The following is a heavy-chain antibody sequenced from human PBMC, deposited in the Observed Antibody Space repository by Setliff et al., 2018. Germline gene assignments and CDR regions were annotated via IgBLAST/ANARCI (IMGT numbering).Heavy chain of an antibody. D-gene: IGHD6-25*01. CDR2: LNNDGTTI. Sequence: HPGGSLRLSCAASGFTFSTYGLNWVRQVPGKGLEWISYLNNDGTTIYYADSVRGRFTISRDNARDSLYLQMNSLRAEDTAVYYCVRDTTSGWMLTNWGQGTLVTVSS. V-gene: IGHV3-48*04. J-gene: IGHJ4*02. CDR1: GFTFSTYG. CDR3: VRDTTSGWMLTN.